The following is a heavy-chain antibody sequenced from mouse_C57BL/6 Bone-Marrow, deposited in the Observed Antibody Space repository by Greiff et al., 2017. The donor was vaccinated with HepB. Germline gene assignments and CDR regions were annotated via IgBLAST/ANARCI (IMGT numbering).Heavy chain of an antibody. J-gene: IGHJ3*01. D-gene: IGHD1-1*01. CDR3: ALGSSYGAWFAY. CDR1: GYSITSGYY. V-gene: IGHV3-6*01. CDR2: ISYDGSN. Sequence: EVKLVESGPGLVKPSQSLSLTCSVTGYSITSGYYWNWIRQFPGNKLEWMGYISYDGSNNYNPSLKNRISITRDTSKNQFFLKLNSVTTEDTATYYCALGSSYGAWFAYWGQGTLVTVSA.